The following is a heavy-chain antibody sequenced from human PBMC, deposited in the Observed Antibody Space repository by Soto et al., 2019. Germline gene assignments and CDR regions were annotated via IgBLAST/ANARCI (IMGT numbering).Heavy chain of an antibody. CDR2: ISSSSSYI. J-gene: IGHJ4*02. CDR3: AVYYYDSSGYYPTPGY. D-gene: IGHD3-22*01. CDR1: GFTFSSYS. Sequence: PGGSLRLSCAASGFTFSSYSMNWVRQAPGKGLEWVSSISSSSSYIYYADSVKGRFTISRDNAKNSLYLQMNSLRAEDTAVYYCAVYYYDSSGYYPTPGYWGQGTLVTVSS. V-gene: IGHV3-21*01.